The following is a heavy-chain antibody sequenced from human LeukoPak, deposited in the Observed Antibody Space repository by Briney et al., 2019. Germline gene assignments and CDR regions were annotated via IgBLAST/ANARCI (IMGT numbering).Heavy chain of an antibody. CDR3: AKGMGIAVAYPDY. CDR2: ISWNSGSI. J-gene: IGHJ4*02. Sequence: GGSLRLSCAASGFTFDDYAMHWVRQAPGKGLEWVSGISWNSGSIGYADSVKGRFTISRDNAKNSLYLQMNSLRAEDTALYYCAKGMGIAVAYPDYWGQGTLVTVSS. CDR1: GFTFDDYA. D-gene: IGHD6-19*01. V-gene: IGHV3-9*01.